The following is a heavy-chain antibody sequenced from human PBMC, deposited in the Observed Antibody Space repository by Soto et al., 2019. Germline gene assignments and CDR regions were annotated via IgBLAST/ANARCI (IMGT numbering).Heavy chain of an antibody. J-gene: IGHJ6*03. Sequence: PSQTLSLTCAISGDSVSSNIAAWNWIRQSPSRGLEWLGRTYYRSKWYNDYAVSVKSRITINTDTSKNQFSLQLNSVTPEDTAVYYCARGSTPGYCSGGSCYSSYYYYYMDVWGKGTMVTVSS. D-gene: IGHD2-15*01. CDR3: ARGSTPGYCSGGSCYSSYYYYYMDV. CDR1: GDSVSSNIAA. CDR2: TYYRSKWYN. V-gene: IGHV6-1*01.